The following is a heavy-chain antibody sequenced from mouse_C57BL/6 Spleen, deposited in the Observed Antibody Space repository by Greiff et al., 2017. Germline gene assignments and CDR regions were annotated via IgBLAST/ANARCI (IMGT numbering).Heavy chain of an antibody. Sequence: QVQLQQPGAELVKPGASVKLSCKASGYTFTSYWMHWVKQRPGQGLEWIGMIHPNSGSTNYNEKFKSKATLTVDKSSSTAYMQLRSLTSEDSAVXCCARESDWFAYWGQGTLVTVSA. CDR3: ARESDWFAY. J-gene: IGHJ3*01. CDR2: IHPNSGST. V-gene: IGHV1-64*01. CDR1: GYTFTSYW.